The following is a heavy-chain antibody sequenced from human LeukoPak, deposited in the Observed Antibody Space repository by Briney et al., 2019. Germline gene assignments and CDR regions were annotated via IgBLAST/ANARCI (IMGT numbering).Heavy chain of an antibody. D-gene: IGHD2-15*01. CDR1: GGSISSYY. Sequence: SETLSLTCTVSGGSISSYYWSWIRQPPGKGLEWIGYIYYSGSTNYNPSLKSRVTISVDTSKNQFSLKLGSVTAADTAVYYCATMGGGYCSGGSCYPWFDPWGQGTLVTVSS. CDR3: ATMGGGYCSGGSCYPWFDP. J-gene: IGHJ5*02. V-gene: IGHV4-59*08. CDR2: IYYSGST.